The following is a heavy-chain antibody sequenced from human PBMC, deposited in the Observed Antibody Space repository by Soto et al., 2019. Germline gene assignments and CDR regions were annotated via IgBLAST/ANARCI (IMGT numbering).Heavy chain of an antibody. CDR2: IYYSGST. V-gene: IGHV4-59*01. CDR3: ARALSSGKTHYYYGMDV. D-gene: IGHD3-10*01. Sequence: QVQLQESGPGLVKPSETLSLTCTVSGGSISSYYWSWIRQPPGKGLEWIGYIYYSGSTNYNPSLKSRVTISVGTSKNQFSLKLSSVTAADTAVYYCARALSSGKTHYYYGMDVWGQGTTVTVSS. CDR1: GGSISSYY. J-gene: IGHJ6*02.